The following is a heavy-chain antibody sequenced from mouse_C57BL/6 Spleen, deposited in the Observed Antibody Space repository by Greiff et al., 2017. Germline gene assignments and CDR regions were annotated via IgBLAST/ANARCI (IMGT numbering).Heavy chain of an antibody. CDR1: GYTFTSYW. D-gene: IGHD2-4*01. J-gene: IGHJ4*01. CDR3: ARRRDYDEDYAMDY. Sequence: QVQLQQPGAELVKPGASVKLSCKASGYTFTSYWMHWVKQRPGQGLEWIGMIHPNSGSTNYNEKFKSKATLTVDKSSSTAYMQLSSLTSEDSAVYYCARRRDYDEDYAMDYWGQGTSVTVSS. CDR2: IHPNSGST. V-gene: IGHV1-64*01.